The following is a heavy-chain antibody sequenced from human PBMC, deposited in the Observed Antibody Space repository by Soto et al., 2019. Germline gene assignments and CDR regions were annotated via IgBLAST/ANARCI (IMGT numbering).Heavy chain of an antibody. CDR2: IYYSGST. Sequence: QLQLQESGPGLVKPSETLSLTCTVSGGSISSSSYYWGWIRQPPGKGLEGIGSIYYSGSTYYNPSIKSRVTIHVYTSKNQFSLKLSSVTAAATDVYYCARRGSSSWYGYWGQGTLVTVSS. J-gene: IGHJ4*02. D-gene: IGHD6-13*01. CDR3: ARRGSSSWYGY. V-gene: IGHV4-39*01. CDR1: GGSISSSSYY.